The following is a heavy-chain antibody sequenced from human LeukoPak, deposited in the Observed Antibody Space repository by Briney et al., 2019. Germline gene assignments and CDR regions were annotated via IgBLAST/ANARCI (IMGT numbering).Heavy chain of an antibody. D-gene: IGHD5-18*01. J-gene: IGHJ4*02. CDR3: ARGIQLWLRDFAY. V-gene: IGHV4-34*01. Sequence: PSETLSLTCAVYGGSFSGYYWSWIRQPPGKGLEWIGEINHSGSTNYSPSLKSRVTISVDTSKNQFSLKLSSVTAADTAVYYCARGIQLWLRDFAYWGQGTLVTVSS. CDR1: GGSFSGYY. CDR2: INHSGST.